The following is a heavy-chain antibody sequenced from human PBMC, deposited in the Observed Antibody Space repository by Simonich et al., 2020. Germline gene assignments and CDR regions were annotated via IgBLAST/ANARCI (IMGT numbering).Heavy chain of an antibody. CDR2: ISYNGSNK. CDR1: GFTFSSYA. CDR3: AREGLLLDAFDI. J-gene: IGHJ3*02. D-gene: IGHD2-15*01. Sequence: QVQLVESGGGVVQPGRSLRLSCAASGFTFSSYAMHWVRQDPGKGLAWVAVISYNGSNKYYANSVKGRFTISRDNSKNTLYLQMNILRAEDTAVYYCAREGLLLDAFDIWGQGTMVTVSS. V-gene: IGHV3-30*07.